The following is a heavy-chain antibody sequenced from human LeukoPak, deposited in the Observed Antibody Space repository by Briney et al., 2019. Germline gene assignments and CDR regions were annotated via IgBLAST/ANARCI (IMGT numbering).Heavy chain of an antibody. J-gene: IGHJ4*02. Sequence: GASVTVSCKVSGYTLTELSMHWVRQAPGKGLEWMGGFDPEDGETIYAQKFQGRVTMTEDTSTDTAYMELSSLRSEDTAVYYCATDGRTSGIAVAGEFDYWGQGTLVTVSS. D-gene: IGHD6-19*01. CDR2: FDPEDGET. V-gene: IGHV1-24*01. CDR3: ATDGRTSGIAVAGEFDY. CDR1: GYTLTELS.